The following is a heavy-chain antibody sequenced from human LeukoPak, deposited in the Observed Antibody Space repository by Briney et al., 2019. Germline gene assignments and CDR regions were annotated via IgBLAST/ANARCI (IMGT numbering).Heavy chain of an antibody. CDR3: ARVSSGSTFDY. V-gene: IGHV1-46*01. Sequence: ASVKVSCKTSGYTITSYYMHWLRQAPGQGLEWMGIINPSGGSTSYTQKFQGRVTMTRDTSTSTVYMELSSLTSEDTAVYYCARVSSGSTFDYWGQGTLATVSS. CDR1: GYTITSYY. CDR2: INPSGGST. D-gene: IGHD1-26*01. J-gene: IGHJ4*02.